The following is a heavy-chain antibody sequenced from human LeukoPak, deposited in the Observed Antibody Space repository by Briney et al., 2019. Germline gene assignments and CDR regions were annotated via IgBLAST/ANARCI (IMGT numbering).Heavy chain of an antibody. CDR3: ATVGGYSGYDFDY. D-gene: IGHD5-12*01. CDR1: GGSISSYY. J-gene: IGHJ4*02. Sequence: SETLSLTCTVSGGSISSYYWSWIRQPPGKGLEWIGYIYYSGSTNYNPSLKSRVTISLDTSKNQFSLKLTSVTAADTAVYYCATVGGYSGYDFDYWGQGTLVTVSS. CDR2: IYYSGST. V-gene: IGHV4-59*01.